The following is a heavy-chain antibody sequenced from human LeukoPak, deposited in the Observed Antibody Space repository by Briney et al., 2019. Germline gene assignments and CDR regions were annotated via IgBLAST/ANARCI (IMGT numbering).Heavy chain of an antibody. J-gene: IGHJ4*02. V-gene: IGHV4-4*02. D-gene: IGHD2-8*01. CDR3: ARNGAFCLDF. CDR1: SASITNDNW. Sequence: SETLSLTCVVSSASITNDNWWSWVRQSPGKGLEWIGEIFHSGSTNYNPSLKSRVTISVDKSKNHFSLTLSSVTAADTAICYCARNGAFCLDFWGQGTLVTVSS. CDR2: IFHSGST.